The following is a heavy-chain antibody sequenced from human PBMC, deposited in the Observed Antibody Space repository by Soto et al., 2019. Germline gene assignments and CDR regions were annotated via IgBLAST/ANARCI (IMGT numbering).Heavy chain of an antibody. CDR1: GGTFSSYA. V-gene: IGHV1-69*01. CDR3: ARESSSPNYYYYGMDV. D-gene: IGHD6-6*01. CDR2: IIPLLNTP. J-gene: IGHJ6*02. Sequence: QVQLVQSGAEVKKPGSSVKVSCGASGGTFSSYAVSWVRQAPGQGLEWMGVIIPLLNTPKYVQKFQGRVTITADASATTAYIELSSLRSEDTAVYYCARESSSPNYYYYGMDVWGQGTTVTVSS.